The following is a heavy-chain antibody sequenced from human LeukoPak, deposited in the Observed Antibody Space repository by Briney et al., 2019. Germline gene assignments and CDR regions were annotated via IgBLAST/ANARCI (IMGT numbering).Heavy chain of an antibody. CDR2: ISSTGSYI. J-gene: IGHJ5*02. D-gene: IGHD1-1*01. V-gene: IGHV3-21*01. Sequence: PGGSLRLSYAASGFNLNSYMLNWVRQAPGKGLEWVSSISSTGSYIYHADSVKGRFTISRDNPGNVVYLQIDSLRAEDTAVYYCSRVAQSGPTGWFDPWGQGTLVTVSS. CDR3: SRVAQSGPTGWFDP. CDR1: GFNLNSYM.